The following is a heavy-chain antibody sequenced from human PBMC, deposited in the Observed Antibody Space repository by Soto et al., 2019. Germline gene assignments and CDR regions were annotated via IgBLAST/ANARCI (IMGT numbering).Heavy chain of an antibody. CDR2: IYYSGST. Sequence: SETLSLTCTVSGGSVNSGSYYWSWIRQPPGKGLEWIGYIYYSGSTNYNPSLKSRVTMSVDTSKNQFSLNLSSVTAADTAVYYCARDKSEGYNHLFDYWGQGTLVTVSS. CDR3: ARDKSEGYNHLFDY. V-gene: IGHV4-61*01. D-gene: IGHD5-18*01. J-gene: IGHJ4*02. CDR1: GGSVNSGSYY.